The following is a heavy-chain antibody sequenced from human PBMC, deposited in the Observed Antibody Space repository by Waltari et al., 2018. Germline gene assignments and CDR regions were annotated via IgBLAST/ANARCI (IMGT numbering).Heavy chain of an antibody. Sequence: QVQLVESGGGVVQPGGSLRLSCAASGFTFSSYGMHWVRQAPGKGLEWVAFIRYDGSNKYYADSVKGRFTISRDNSKNTLYLQMNSLRAEDTAVYYCAKAGCSGGSCYDSYYYGMDVWGQGTTVTVSS. CDR1: GFTFSSYG. CDR3: AKAGCSGGSCYDSYYYGMDV. V-gene: IGHV3-30*02. J-gene: IGHJ6*02. D-gene: IGHD2-15*01. CDR2: IRYDGSNK.